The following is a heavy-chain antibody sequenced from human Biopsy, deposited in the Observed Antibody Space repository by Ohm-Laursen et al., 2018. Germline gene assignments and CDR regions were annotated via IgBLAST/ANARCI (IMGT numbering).Heavy chain of an antibody. CDR3: ALQSVAQMKNFDY. J-gene: IGHJ4*02. D-gene: IGHD6-19*01. CDR1: GFSFTGYY. CDR2: ISPKSGGT. Sequence: SVKVSCKTSGFSFTGYYIHWVRQAPGQGLEWMGWISPKSGGTNYAQKFQGNITMTKNTSMSTAYMEMSRLRSDDTAVYYCALQSVAQMKNFDYWGQGTLVTVPS. V-gene: IGHV1-2*02.